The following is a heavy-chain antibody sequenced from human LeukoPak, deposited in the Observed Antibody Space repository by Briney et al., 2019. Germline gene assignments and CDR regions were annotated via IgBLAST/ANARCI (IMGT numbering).Heavy chain of an antibody. J-gene: IGHJ1*01. V-gene: IGHV1-69*02. CDR1: GYTFTGYY. CDR2: IIPILGIA. D-gene: IGHD3-22*01. CDR3: ASPYPYYYDSSGYYDFQH. Sequence: SVKASCKASGYTFTGYYMHWVRQAPGQGLEWMGRIIPILGIANYAQKFQGRVTITADKSTSTAYMELSSLRSEDTAVYYCASPYPYYYDSSGYYDFQHWGQGTLVTVSS.